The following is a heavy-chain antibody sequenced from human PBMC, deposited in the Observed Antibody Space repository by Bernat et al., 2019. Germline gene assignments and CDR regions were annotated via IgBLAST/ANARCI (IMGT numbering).Heavy chain of an antibody. Sequence: EVQLVESGGGLVQPGGSLRLSCAASGFTFSSYGMHWVRQAPGKGLVWVSRIISDWSSTSYADSVKGRFTISRDNAKNTLCLQMNSLRAAKTAVYYCASWDSSRWDEDFDYWGQGTLVTVSS. V-gene: IGHV3-74*01. J-gene: IGHJ4*02. CDR3: ASWDSSRWDEDFDY. CDR2: IISDWSST. D-gene: IGHD6-13*01. CDR1: GFTFSSYG.